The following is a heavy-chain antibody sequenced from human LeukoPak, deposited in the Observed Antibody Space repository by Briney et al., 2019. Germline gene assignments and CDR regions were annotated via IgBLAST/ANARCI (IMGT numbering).Heavy chain of an antibody. Sequence: GASVKVSCKASGYTFTGYYMHWVRQAPGQGLEWMGWINPNSGGTNYAQKFQGRVTMTGDTSISTAYMELSRLRSDDTAVYYCASPLSRAPVRDRFDYWGQGTLVTVSS. CDR3: ASPLSRAPVRDRFDY. J-gene: IGHJ4*02. CDR2: INPNSGGT. V-gene: IGHV1-2*02. D-gene: IGHD3-10*01. CDR1: GYTFTGYY.